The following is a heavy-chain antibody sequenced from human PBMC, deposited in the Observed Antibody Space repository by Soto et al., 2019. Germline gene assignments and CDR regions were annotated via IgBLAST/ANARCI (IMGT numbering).Heavy chain of an antibody. Sequence: GESLKISCKGSGYSFTSHWIVWVRQMPGKGLEWMGIIYPGDSDTRYSPSFQGQVTISADKSISTAYLQWSSLKASDTAMYYCARVVPAAIVNYYYGMDVWGQGTTVTVSS. CDR3: ARVVPAAIVNYYYGMDV. J-gene: IGHJ6*02. CDR1: GYSFTSHW. D-gene: IGHD2-2*01. V-gene: IGHV5-51*01. CDR2: IYPGDSDT.